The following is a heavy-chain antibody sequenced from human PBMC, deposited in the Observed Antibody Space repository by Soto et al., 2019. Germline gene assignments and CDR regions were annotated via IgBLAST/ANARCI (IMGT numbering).Heavy chain of an antibody. Sequence: EVQLVESGGGLVQPGGSLRLSCAASGFTFSSYNMNWVRQAPGKGLEWVSYISSSGNTIYYADSVKGRFTISSDSAKNSLYLQMNSLRDEDTAVYYCARGPNYYLWYFDYWGQGALVTVSS. CDR1: GFTFSSYN. D-gene: IGHD3-3*01. V-gene: IGHV3-48*02. CDR2: ISSSGNTI. CDR3: ARGPNYYLWYFDY. J-gene: IGHJ4*02.